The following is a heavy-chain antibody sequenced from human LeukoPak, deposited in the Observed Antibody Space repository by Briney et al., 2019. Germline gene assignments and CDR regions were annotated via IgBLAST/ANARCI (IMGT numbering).Heavy chain of an antibody. Sequence: GRSLRLSCAASGFTFSSYGMHWVRQAPGKGLEWVAVIWYDGSNKYYADSVKGRFTISRDNPKNTLYLQMNGLRAEDTAVYYCARDLSSAGITMIVDAFDIWGQGTMVTVSS. D-gene: IGHD3-22*01. CDR3: ARDLSSAGITMIVDAFDI. V-gene: IGHV3-33*01. J-gene: IGHJ3*02. CDR1: GFTFSSYG. CDR2: IWYDGSNK.